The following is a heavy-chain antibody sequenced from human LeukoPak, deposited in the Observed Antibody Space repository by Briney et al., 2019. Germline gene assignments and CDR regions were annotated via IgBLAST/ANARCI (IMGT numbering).Heavy chain of an antibody. D-gene: IGHD5-18*01. Sequence: GGSLRLSCAASGFTFSTFGMNWVRQAPGKGLEWVSSISGSSRSIYYADSVKGRFTISRDNAKNSLYLQMNSLRAEDTAVYYCARGGYSYDYWGQGTLVTVSS. V-gene: IGHV3-21*06. CDR3: ARGGYSYDY. CDR2: ISGSSRSI. CDR1: GFTFSTFG. J-gene: IGHJ4*02.